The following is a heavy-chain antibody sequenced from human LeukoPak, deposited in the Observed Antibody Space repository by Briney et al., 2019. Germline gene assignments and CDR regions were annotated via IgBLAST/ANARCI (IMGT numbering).Heavy chain of an antibody. CDR1: GYSISSGYY. CDR2: IYHSGST. V-gene: IGHV4-38-2*02. J-gene: IGHJ3*02. Sequence: PSETLSLTCTVSGYSISSGYYWGWIRQPPGKGLEWIGGIYHSGSTYYNPSLKSRVTISVDTSKNQFSLKLSSVTAADTAVYYCAREVRGYSSGWLNAFDIWGQGTMVTVSS. D-gene: IGHD6-19*01. CDR3: AREVRGYSSGWLNAFDI.